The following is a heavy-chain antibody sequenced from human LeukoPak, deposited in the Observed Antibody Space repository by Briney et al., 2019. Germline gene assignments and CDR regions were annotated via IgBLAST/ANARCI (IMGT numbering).Heavy chain of an antibody. Sequence: GGSLRLSCAASGFTFGNSWVHWVRQAPGKGLVWVSLINADGSTATYADSVKGRFTISRDNARNTLSLQMNSLRAEDTAVYYCARGGYWGQGTLVTVSS. CDR1: GFTFGNSW. V-gene: IGHV3-74*01. J-gene: IGHJ4*02. CDR3: ARGGY. CDR2: INADGSTA.